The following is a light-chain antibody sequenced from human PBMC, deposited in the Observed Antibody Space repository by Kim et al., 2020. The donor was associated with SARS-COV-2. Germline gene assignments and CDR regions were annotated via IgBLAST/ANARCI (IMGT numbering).Light chain of an antibody. CDR2: AAS. V-gene: IGKV1-9*01. Sequence: DFQLTQSPSFLSASVGDRVTITCRASQGISSYLAWYQQKPGKAPKLLIYAASTLQSGVPSRFSGSGSGTEFTLTISSLQPEDFATYYCQQLNSYPRLTFGGGTKVDIK. CDR1: QGISSY. J-gene: IGKJ4*01. CDR3: QQLNSYPRLT.